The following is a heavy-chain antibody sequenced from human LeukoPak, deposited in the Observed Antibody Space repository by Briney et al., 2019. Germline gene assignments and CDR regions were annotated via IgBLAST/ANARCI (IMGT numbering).Heavy chain of an antibody. V-gene: IGHV3-74*01. J-gene: IGHJ3*02. CDR2: VKSDASST. D-gene: IGHD4-17*01. CDR1: GFTFSGYW. Sequence: GGPLSFPFEAAGFTFSGYWMYWFRQAPGKGLVWVSGVKSDASSTYYEDSVKGRFTISRDTAKNTLYLQMNSLRAEDMAVYYCARDTGRAFDIWGQGTMVTVSS. CDR3: ARDTGRAFDI.